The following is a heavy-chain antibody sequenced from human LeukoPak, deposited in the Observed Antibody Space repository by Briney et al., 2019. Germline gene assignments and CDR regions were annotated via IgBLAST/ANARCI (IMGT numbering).Heavy chain of an antibody. CDR2: INPNSGGT. Sequence: AASVQVSCKASGYTFTGYYMHWVRQAPGQGLEWMGWINPNSGGTNYAQKFQGRVTMTRDTSISTAYMELNSLRYDDTAVYYCERGRYSYCYWVGFFDYWGQGTLVTVSS. J-gene: IGHJ4*02. D-gene: IGHD5-18*01. CDR1: GYTFTGYY. CDR3: ERGRYSYCYWVGFFDY. V-gene: IGHV1-2*02.